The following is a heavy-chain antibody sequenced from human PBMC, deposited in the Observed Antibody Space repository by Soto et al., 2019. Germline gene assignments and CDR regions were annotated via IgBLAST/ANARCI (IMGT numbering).Heavy chain of an antibody. CDR2: INHSGST. V-gene: IGHV4-34*01. D-gene: IGHD4-17*01. J-gene: IGHJ2*01. Sequence: QVQLQQWGAGLLKPSETLSLTCAVYGGSFSGYYWSWIRQPPGKGLEWIGEINHSGSTNYNPSLNSRVTISVDTSKNQFSLKLSSVTAADTAVYYCASSPYADYDWYFDLWGRGTLVTVSS. CDR3: ASSPYADYDWYFDL. CDR1: GGSFSGYY.